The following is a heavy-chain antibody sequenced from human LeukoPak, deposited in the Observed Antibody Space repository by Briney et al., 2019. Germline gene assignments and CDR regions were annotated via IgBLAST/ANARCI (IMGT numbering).Heavy chain of an antibody. CDR1: GGSISSSSYY. CDR2: IYYSEST. D-gene: IGHD3-3*01. CDR3: ARGNYDCWSGYYMIRGDYFDY. J-gene: IGHJ4*02. V-gene: IGHV4-39*01. Sequence: SETLSLTCTVSGGSISSSSYYWGWIRQPPGKGLEWIGSIYYSESTYYNPSLKSRVTISVDTSKNQFSLKLSSVTAADTAVYYCARGNYDCWSGYYMIRGDYFDYWGQGTLVTVSS.